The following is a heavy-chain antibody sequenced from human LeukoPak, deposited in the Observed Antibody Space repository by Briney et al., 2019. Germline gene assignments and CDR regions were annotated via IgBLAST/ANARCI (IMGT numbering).Heavy chain of an antibody. J-gene: IGHJ4*02. CDR2: IYHSGST. CDR1: GYSISSGYY. CDR3: ARDRSGYYDILTGYYDY. D-gene: IGHD3-9*01. Sequence: SETLSLTCTVSGYSISSGYYWGWIRQPPGKGLEWIGSIYHSGSTYYNPSLKSRVTISVDTSKNQFSLKLSSVTAADTAVYYCARDRSGYYDILTGYYDYWGQGTLVTVSS. V-gene: IGHV4-38-2*02.